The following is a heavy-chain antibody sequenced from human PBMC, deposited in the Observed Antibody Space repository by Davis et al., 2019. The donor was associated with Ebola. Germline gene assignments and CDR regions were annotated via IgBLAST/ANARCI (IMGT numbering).Heavy chain of an antibody. CDR2: INPNDGRT. Sequence: AASVKVSCKASGFNFAGYHMHWVRQAPGQGLEWMGMINPNDGRTIYAQKFQGRVTMTRDTSINTAYMELSSLISEDTAIYYCAKGDGNKLFDAFDLWGQGTMVTVSS. J-gene: IGHJ3*01. CDR3: AKGDGNKLFDAFDL. D-gene: IGHD1/OR15-1a*01. V-gene: IGHV1-46*01. CDR1: GFNFAGYH.